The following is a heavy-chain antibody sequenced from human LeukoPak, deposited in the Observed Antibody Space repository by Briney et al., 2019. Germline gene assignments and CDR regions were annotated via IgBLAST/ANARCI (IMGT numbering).Heavy chain of an antibody. Sequence: PGGSLRLSCVASGFTFSTFAMYWLRQAPGKGLEWVSAIGADVGHTNYADSVRGRFTISRDNSGNTLYLQMTSLRTDDTATYFCAKSTDYWFYGMDVWGQGTTVTVSS. CDR3: AKSTDYWFYGMDV. CDR1: GFTFSTFA. V-gene: IGHV3-23*01. J-gene: IGHJ6*02. CDR2: IGADVGHT. D-gene: IGHD2-8*02.